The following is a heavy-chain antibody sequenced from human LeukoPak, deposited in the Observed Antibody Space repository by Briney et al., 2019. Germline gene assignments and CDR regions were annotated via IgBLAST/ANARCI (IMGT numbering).Heavy chain of an antibody. D-gene: IGHD6-19*01. CDR2: INHSGST. J-gene: IGHJ6*03. CDR3: ARHLRSSKQWLVRYYYMDV. V-gene: IGHV4-34*01. Sequence: PSETLSLTCAVYGGSFSGYYWSWIRQPPGKGLEWIGEINHSGSTNYNPSLESRVTISVDTSKNQFSLKLSSVTAADTAVYYCARHLRSSKQWLVRYYYMDVWGKGTTVTISS. CDR1: GGSFSGYY.